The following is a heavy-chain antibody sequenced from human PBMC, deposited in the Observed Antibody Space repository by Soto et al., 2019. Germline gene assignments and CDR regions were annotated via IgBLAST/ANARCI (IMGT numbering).Heavy chain of an antibody. CDR3: ARGGYGYSYGWNYYYGMDV. CDR1: GDSVSSNSAA. J-gene: IGHJ6*02. V-gene: IGHV6-1*01. D-gene: IGHD5-18*01. CDR2: TYYRSKWYN. Sequence: SPTLSLPCAISGDSVSSNSAAWNWIRQSPSRGLEWLGRTYYRSKWYNDYAVSVKSRITINPDTSKNQFSLQLNSVTPEDTAVYYCARGGYGYSYGWNYYYGMDVWGQGTTVTVSS.